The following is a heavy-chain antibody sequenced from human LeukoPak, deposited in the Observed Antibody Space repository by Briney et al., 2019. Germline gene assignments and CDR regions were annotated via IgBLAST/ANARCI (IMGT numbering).Heavy chain of an antibody. J-gene: IGHJ1*01. V-gene: IGHV3-7*01. CDR1: GFTLSRYW. D-gene: IGHD4-17*01. Sequence: PGGSLRLSCAASGFTLSRYWMSWVRQAPGKGLEGAANIKQDGSEKYYADTVKGRFTISRDNAKNSLYLQMNSLRAEDTAVYYCAAYFFSNGDKQEDFQHWGQGTLVTVSS. CDR3: AAYFFSNGDKQEDFQH. CDR2: IKQDGSEK.